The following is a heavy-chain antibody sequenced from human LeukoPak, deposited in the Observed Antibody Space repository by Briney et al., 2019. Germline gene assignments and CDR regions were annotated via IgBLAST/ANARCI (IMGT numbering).Heavy chain of an antibody. CDR2: ISGSGGST. J-gene: IGHJ4*02. Sequence: VQPGRSLRLSCSASGFTFSSYAMSWVPQAPGQGLEWVSAISGSGGSTYYADSVKGRFTISRDNSKNTLYLQMNSLRAEDTAVYYCATRITMVRGVISNYWGQGTLVTVSS. CDR1: GFTFSSYA. D-gene: IGHD3-10*01. V-gene: IGHV3-23*01. CDR3: ATRITMVRGVISNY.